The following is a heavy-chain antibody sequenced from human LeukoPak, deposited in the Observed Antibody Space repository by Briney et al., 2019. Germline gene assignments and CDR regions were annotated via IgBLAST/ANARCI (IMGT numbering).Heavy chain of an antibody. CDR2: IHIYRGNT. D-gene: IGHD3-9*01. Sequence: GASVKVSCKASGYSSTNYGISWVRQAPGQGLEWMGWIHIYRGNTNYAQKFQGRVTMTTDTSTSTVYMEVRGLRSDDTAMYYCARDTRVLRYFDWLFLFDYWGQGTLVTVSS. V-gene: IGHV1-18*01. CDR3: ARDTRVLRYFDWLFLFDY. J-gene: IGHJ4*02. CDR1: GYSSTNYG.